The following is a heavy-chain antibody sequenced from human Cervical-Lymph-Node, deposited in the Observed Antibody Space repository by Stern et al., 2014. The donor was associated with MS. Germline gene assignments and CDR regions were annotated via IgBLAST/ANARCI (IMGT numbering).Heavy chain of an antibody. Sequence: VQLLESGAEVKKPGSSVKVSCKASGGTFSSYAISWVRQAPGQGLEWMGGIIPIFGTANYAQKFQGRVTITADESTSTAYVELSSLRSEDTAVYYCAREFECGGDCPSPMDVWGQGTTVTVSS. CDR1: GGTFSSYA. J-gene: IGHJ6*02. V-gene: IGHV1-69*01. CDR3: AREFECGGDCPSPMDV. D-gene: IGHD2-21*02. CDR2: IIPIFGTA.